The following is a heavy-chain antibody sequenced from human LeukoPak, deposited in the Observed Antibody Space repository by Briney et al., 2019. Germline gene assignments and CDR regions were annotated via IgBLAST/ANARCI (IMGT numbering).Heavy chain of an antibody. D-gene: IGHD6-13*01. CDR2: IYARGNT. V-gene: IGHV4-4*09. Sequence: SETLSLTCTGSGGSTSSNYWSWIRQPPGKGPEWIGYIYARGNTDYNPSLKSRGTISIDTSKNQFSLPLTSVTAADTAVYYCARHEFAAAGFDYWGQGTLVTVSS. CDR1: GGSTSSNY. J-gene: IGHJ4*02. CDR3: ARHEFAAAGFDY.